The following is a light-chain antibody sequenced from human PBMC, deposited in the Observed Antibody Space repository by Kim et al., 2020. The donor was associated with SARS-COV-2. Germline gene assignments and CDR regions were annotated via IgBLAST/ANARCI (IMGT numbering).Light chain of an antibody. V-gene: IGLV2-14*03. Sequence: QSALNQPASVSGSPGQSITISCTGTSSDVGGYNYVSWYQRHPGKAPKLMLYDVTKRPSGVSNRFSGSKSGNTASLTISGLQAEDEADYYCSSYTSSRRVFGGGTQLTVL. CDR3: SSYTSSRRV. CDR1: SSDVGGYNY. J-gene: IGLJ2*01. CDR2: DVT.